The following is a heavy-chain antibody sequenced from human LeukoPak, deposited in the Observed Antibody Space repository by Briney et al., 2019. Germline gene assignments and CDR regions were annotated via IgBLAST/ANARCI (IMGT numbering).Heavy chain of an antibody. D-gene: IGHD1-26*01. V-gene: IGHV4-59*01. J-gene: IGHJ6*02. CDR1: GGSISYYY. Sequence: PSETLSLTCTASGGSISYYYWSWIRQPPGKGLEWIGYIYYSGNTKYNPSLKSRLTISLATSKNQFSRNLSSVTAADTAVYYCARSYSETGYYYYGLDVWRQGTTVTVSS. CDR3: ARSYSETGYYYYGLDV. CDR2: IYYSGNT.